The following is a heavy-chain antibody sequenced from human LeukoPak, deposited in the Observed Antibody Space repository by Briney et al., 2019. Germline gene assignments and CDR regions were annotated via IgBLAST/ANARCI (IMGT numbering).Heavy chain of an antibody. CDR1: GFTFSSYA. Sequence: GGSLRLSCAASGFTFSSYAMSWVRQAPGKGLEWVSAISGSGGSTYYADSVKGRFTISRDNSKNTLYLQMNSLRAEDTAVYSCAKRELLLDDAFDIWGQGTMVTVSS. CDR3: AKRELLLDDAFDI. V-gene: IGHV3-23*01. J-gene: IGHJ3*02. D-gene: IGHD3-10*01. CDR2: ISGSGGST.